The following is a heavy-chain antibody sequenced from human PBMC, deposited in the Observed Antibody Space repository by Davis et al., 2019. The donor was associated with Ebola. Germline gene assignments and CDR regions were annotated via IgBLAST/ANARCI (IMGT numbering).Heavy chain of an antibody. CDR1: GYTFISYT. J-gene: IGHJ4*02. CDR2: INAGNGNT. V-gene: IGHV1-3*01. Sequence: AASVKVSCKASGYTFISYTLHWVRQAPGQRLEWMGWINAGNGNTKYSQKFQGRVTITRDTSANTAYMELSSLRSEDTAVYYCARDKFYFDTSGYFEYWGQGTLVTVSS. CDR3: ARDKFYFDTSGYFEY. D-gene: IGHD3-22*01.